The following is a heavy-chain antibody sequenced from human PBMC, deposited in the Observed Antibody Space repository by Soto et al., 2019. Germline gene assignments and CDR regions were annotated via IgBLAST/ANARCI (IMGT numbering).Heavy chain of an antibody. CDR1: GYTFTSYY. D-gene: IGHD6-19*01. Sequence: SVKVSCKASGYTFTSYYMHWVRLAPGQGLEWMGIINPDGGGTSYAQKFQGRVIMTRDTSTSTVFMDMSSLRSEDTAVYYCAIAGGWYSFGYWGQGTLGSVSA. CDR2: INPDGGGT. V-gene: IGHV1-46*01. CDR3: AIAGGWYSFGY. J-gene: IGHJ4*02.